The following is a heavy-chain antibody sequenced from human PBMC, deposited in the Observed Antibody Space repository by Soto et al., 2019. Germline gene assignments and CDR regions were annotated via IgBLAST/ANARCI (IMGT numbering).Heavy chain of an antibody. D-gene: IGHD2-15*01. CDR1: EVTLSNHW. J-gene: IGHJ4*02. V-gene: IGHV3-74*01. Sequence: EVQLVESGGGLVQPGGSLRLSCAASEVTLSNHWMHWVRQAPGKGLVWVSRIDDGSGTSYADSVKGRFTVSRDNAKNTLYLQMNSLRVDDPAVYYCTNVLDNWGQGTLVTVSS. CDR3: TNVLDN. CDR2: IDDGSGT.